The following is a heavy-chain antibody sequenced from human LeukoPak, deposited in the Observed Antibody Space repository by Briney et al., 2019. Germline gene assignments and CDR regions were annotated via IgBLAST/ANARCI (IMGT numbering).Heavy chain of an antibody. CDR2: IRGSGGGT. D-gene: IGHD1-26*01. V-gene: IGHV3-23*01. J-gene: IGHJ5*02. CDR1: GFTFSSYA. Sequence: GGSLRLSCAASGFTFSSYAMSWVRQAPGKGLEWVSAIRGSGGGTNYGDSVKGRFTISRDNAKNSLYLQMNSLRAEDTAVYYCARPRVGATGWFDPWGQGTLVTVSS. CDR3: ARPRVGATGWFDP.